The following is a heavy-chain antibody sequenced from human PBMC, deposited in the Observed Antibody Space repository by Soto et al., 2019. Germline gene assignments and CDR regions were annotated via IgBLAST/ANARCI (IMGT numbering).Heavy chain of an antibody. CDR2: IYYSGST. CDR1: GGSISSSSYY. J-gene: IGHJ5*02. D-gene: IGHD1-1*01. Sequence: SQTLSLTCPVSGGSISSSSYYWGWIRQPPGKGLEWIGSIYYSGSTYYNPSPKSRVTISVDTSKNQFSLKLSSVTAADTAVYYCARPHFRSMQTTFDPWGQGTLVTVSS. V-gene: IGHV4-39*01. CDR3: ARPHFRSMQTTFDP.